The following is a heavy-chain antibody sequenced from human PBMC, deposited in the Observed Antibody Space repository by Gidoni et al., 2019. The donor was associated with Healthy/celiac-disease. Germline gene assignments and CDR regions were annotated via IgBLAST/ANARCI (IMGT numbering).Heavy chain of an antibody. D-gene: IGHD2-15*01. CDR3: AKDPSHVVVASTPSYFQH. Sequence: EVQLLESGGGLVQPGGSMRLSCAAAGFTLSHAAMSWVRRAPGKGMEGVVAIRGSGGSTYYAVSVNGRFTISRDNSKNTLYLQMNSLRAEDTAVYYCAKDPSHVVVASTPSYFQHWGQGTLVTVSS. J-gene: IGHJ1*01. CDR2: IRGSGGST. CDR1: GFTLSHAA. V-gene: IGHV3-23*01.